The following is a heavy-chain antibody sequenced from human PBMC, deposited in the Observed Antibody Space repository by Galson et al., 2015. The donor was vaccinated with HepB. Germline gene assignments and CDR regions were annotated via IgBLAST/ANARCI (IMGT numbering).Heavy chain of an antibody. Sequence: SLRLSCAASGFTFSSYSMNWVRQAPGKGLEWVSSISSSSSYIYYADSVKGRFTISRDNAKNSLYLQMNSLRAEDTAVYYCARDGYYYGSGSPNWFDPWGQGTLVTVSS. CDR2: ISSSSSYI. J-gene: IGHJ5*02. V-gene: IGHV3-21*01. CDR1: GFTFSSYS. CDR3: ARDGYYYGSGSPNWFDP. D-gene: IGHD3-10*01.